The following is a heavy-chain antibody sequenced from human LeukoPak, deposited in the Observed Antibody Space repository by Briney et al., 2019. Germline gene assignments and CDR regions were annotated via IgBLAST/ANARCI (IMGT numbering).Heavy chain of an antibody. CDR3: AKHDYGDYGQFDY. J-gene: IGHJ4*02. D-gene: IGHD4-17*01. CDR1: GFTFSGST. CDR2: ISGSGGST. Sequence: TGGSLRLSCAASGFTFSGSTMHWVRQAPGKGLEWVSAISGSGGSTYYADSVKGRFTISRDNSKNTLYLQMNSLRAEDTAVYYCAKHDYGDYGQFDYWGQGTLVTVSS. V-gene: IGHV3-23*01.